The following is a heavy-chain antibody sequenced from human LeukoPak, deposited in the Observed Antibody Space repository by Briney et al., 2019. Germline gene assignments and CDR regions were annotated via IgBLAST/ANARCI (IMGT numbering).Heavy chain of an antibody. CDR1: GGSISSGDYY. D-gene: IGHD3-22*01. Sequence: SQTLSLTCTVSGGSISSGDYYWSWIRQPPGKGLEWIAYMYYSGSTYYNPSLKSRVTMSADTSKNQLSLKLSSVTAADTAVYYCARPYYYDSRIDPWGKGLLVTVSS. CDR3: ARPYYYDSRIDP. CDR2: MYYSGST. V-gene: IGHV4-30-4*01. J-gene: IGHJ5*02.